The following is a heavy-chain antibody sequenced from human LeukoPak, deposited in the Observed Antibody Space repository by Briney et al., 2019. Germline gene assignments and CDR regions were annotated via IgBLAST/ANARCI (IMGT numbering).Heavy chain of an antibody. Sequence: LPGGSLRLSCAASGFTFSSYSMNWVRQAPGKGLEWISYISSSGSTVYYADSVKGRFTISRDNAKNSLYLQMNSLRAEDTAVYYCAREGGGFMIRRFDYWGQGTLVTVSS. CDR1: GFTFSSYS. D-gene: IGHD3-16*01. CDR2: ISSSGSTV. J-gene: IGHJ4*02. V-gene: IGHV3-48*04. CDR3: AREGGGFMIRRFDY.